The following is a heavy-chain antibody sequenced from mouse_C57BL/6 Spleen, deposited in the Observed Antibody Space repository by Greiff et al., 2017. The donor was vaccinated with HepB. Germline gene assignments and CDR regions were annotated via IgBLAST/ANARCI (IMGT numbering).Heavy chain of an antibody. CDR3: ARRESYYYGSSYEDAMDY. CDR2: IDPSDSYT. V-gene: IGHV1-59*01. D-gene: IGHD1-1*01. J-gene: IGHJ4*01. Sequence: QVQLQQPGAELVRPGTSVKLSCKASGYTFTSYWMHWVKQRPGQGLEWIGVIDPSDSYTNYNQKFKGKATLTVDTSSSTAYMQLSSLTSEDSAVYYCARRESYYYGSSYEDAMDYWGQGTSVTVSS. CDR1: GYTFTSYW.